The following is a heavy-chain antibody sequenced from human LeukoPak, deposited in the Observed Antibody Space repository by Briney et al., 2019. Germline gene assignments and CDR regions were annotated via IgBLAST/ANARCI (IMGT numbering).Heavy chain of an antibody. CDR1: GFTVISNY. CDR3: ATEALRPYPAFDS. D-gene: IGHD3-16*01. J-gene: IGHJ4*01. CDR2: VYGGGST. Sequence: GGSLRLSCAASGFTVISNYMSWVRQAPGKGLEWVSVVYGGGSTYYADSVKGRFTISRDNSKNTLYLQMNSLRAEDTAVYYCATEALRPYPAFDSWGHGTLVTVSS. V-gene: IGHV3-66*01.